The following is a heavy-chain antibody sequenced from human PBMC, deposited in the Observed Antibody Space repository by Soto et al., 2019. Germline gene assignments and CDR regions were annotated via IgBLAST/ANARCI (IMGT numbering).Heavy chain of an antibody. D-gene: IGHD3-3*01. Sequence: GGSLRLSCAASGFTFSSYAMSWVRQAPGKGLEWVSAISGSGGSTYYADSVKGRFTISRDNSKNTLYLQMNSLRAEDTAVYYCAKGGYDFWSGYCLCAFDIWGQGTMVTVSS. CDR2: ISGSGGST. CDR1: GFTFSSYA. V-gene: IGHV3-23*01. CDR3: AKGGYDFWSGYCLCAFDI. J-gene: IGHJ3*02.